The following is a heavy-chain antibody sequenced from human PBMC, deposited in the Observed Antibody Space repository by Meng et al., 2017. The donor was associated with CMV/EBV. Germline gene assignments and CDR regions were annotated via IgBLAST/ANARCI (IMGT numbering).Heavy chain of an antibody. CDR2: IKSKTDGGTT. Sequence: GGSLRLSCAASGFTFSNAWMSWVRQAPGKGLEWVCRIKSKTDGGTTDYAAPVKGRFTISRDDSKNTLYLQMNSLKTEDTAVYYCTTSVYYDSSGYEEFDYWGQGTLVTVSS. CDR1: GFTFSNAW. D-gene: IGHD3-22*01. V-gene: IGHV3-15*01. J-gene: IGHJ4*02. CDR3: TTSVYYDSSGYEEFDY.